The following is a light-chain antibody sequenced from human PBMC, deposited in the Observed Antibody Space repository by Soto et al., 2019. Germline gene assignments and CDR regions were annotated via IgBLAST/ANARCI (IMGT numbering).Light chain of an antibody. CDR3: SSYTSSSTLV. J-gene: IGLJ1*01. V-gene: IGLV2-14*03. CDR1: SSDVGYYNY. CDR2: DVR. Sequence: QSALTQPASVSGSPGQSITISCTGTSSDVGYYNYVSWYQQHPGKAPKLMIYDVRYRPSGVSDRFSGSKSGNTASLTLSGIQAEDEADYYCSSYTSSSTLVFGTGTKLTVL.